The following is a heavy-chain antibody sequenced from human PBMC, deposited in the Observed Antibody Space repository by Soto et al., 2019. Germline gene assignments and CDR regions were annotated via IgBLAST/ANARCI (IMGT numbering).Heavy chain of an antibody. Sequence: SETLSLTCTVSGGSISSYYWSWIRQPPGKGLEWIGYIYYSGSTNYNPSLKSRVTISVDTSKNQFSLKLSSVTAADTAVYYCARVNLGSGSYYNEIYYYYYGMDVWGQGTTVTVSS. CDR2: IYYSGST. D-gene: IGHD3-10*01. V-gene: IGHV4-59*01. CDR1: GGSISSYY. CDR3: ARVNLGSGSYYNEIYYYYYGMDV. J-gene: IGHJ6*02.